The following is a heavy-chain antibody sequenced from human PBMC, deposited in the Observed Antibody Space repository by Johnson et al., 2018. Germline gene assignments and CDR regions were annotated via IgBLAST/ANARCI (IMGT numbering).Heavy chain of an antibody. CDR1: GFTFSSYG. D-gene: IGHD2-15*01. J-gene: IGHJ6*03. Sequence: QVQLVESGGGVVQPGRSLRLSCAASGFTFSSYGMHWVRQAPGKGLEWVAVISYDGSNKYYADSVKGRFTISRDNSKNSLDLQMNSLRAEDTAGYDCGRDRVVEVGPPYGPYYYDYMDVCGKGTTVTVSS. CDR2: ISYDGSNK. V-gene: IGHV3-30*03. CDR3: GRDRVVEVGPPYGPYYYDYMDV.